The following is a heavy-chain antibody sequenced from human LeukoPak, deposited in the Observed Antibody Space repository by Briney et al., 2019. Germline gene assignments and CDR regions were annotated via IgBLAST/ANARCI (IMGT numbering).Heavy chain of an antibody. CDR2: SYYSGNT. D-gene: IGHD3-10*01. Sequence: SETLSLTCIVCGGSISSSSYYWVWMPPPPGKGLQWIGNSYYSGNTYYNPSLKGRVTISIDTSKNQFSLKLISVSAADTAVYYCASIEWFGKLSPSWGQGTMVTVSS. J-gene: IGHJ3*01. CDR3: ASIEWFGKLSPS. CDR1: GGSISSSSYY. V-gene: IGHV4-39*01.